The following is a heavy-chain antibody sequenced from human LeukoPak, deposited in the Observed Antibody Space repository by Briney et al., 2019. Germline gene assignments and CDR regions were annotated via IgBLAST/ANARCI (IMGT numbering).Heavy chain of an antibody. CDR1: GGSISSDSYY. V-gene: IGHV4-39*07. CDR3: ARDSSYDYVWGSYYYYGMDV. Sequence: ETLSLTCIVSGGSISSDSYYWAWIRQPPGKGLQWIGSLYYSGSTNYNPSLKSRVIISADTSKNQFSLKLSSVTAADTAMYYCARDSSYDYVWGSYYYYGMDVWGQGTTVTVSS. J-gene: IGHJ6*02. D-gene: IGHD3-16*01. CDR2: LYYSGST.